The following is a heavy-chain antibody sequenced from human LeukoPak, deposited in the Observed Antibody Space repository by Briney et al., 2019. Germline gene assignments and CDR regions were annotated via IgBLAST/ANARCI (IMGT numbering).Heavy chain of an antibody. CDR1: GFTFSSYW. V-gene: IGHV3-74*01. Sequence: GGSLRLSCAASGFTFSSYWMHWVRQAPGKGLVWVSSTNRDGSSKYYAASVKGRFTISRDSAKNTLYLQMNSLRAEDTAVYYCARDEGVDTAMVKRGFDYWGQGTLVTVSS. CDR3: ARDEGVDTAMVKRGFDY. J-gene: IGHJ4*02. CDR2: TNRDGSSK. D-gene: IGHD5-18*01.